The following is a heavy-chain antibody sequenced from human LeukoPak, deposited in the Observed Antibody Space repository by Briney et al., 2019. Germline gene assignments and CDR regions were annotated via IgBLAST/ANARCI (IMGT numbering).Heavy chain of an antibody. CDR2: IIPIFGTA. Sequence: ASVKVSCKASGGTFSSYAISWVRQAPGQGLEWMGGIIPIFGTANYARKFQGRVTITADESTSTAYMELSSLRSEDTAVYYCAAVVTRRRSYWYFDLWGRGTLVTVSS. CDR1: GGTFSSYA. V-gene: IGHV1-69*13. J-gene: IGHJ2*01. CDR3: AAVVTRRRSYWYFDL. D-gene: IGHD4-23*01.